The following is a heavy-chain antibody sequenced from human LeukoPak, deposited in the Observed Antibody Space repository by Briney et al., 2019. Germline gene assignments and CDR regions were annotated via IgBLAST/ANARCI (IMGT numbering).Heavy chain of an antibody. Sequence: GGSLRLSCAASGFTFSSYWMSWVRQAPGKGLEWVANIKQDGSEKYYVDSVKGRFTISRDNAKNSLYLQMNSLRAEDTAVYYRARGLRQWLANVFDPWGQGTLVTVSS. D-gene: IGHD6-19*01. V-gene: IGHV3-7*01. CDR3: ARGLRQWLANVFDP. CDR2: IKQDGSEK. J-gene: IGHJ5*02. CDR1: GFTFSSYW.